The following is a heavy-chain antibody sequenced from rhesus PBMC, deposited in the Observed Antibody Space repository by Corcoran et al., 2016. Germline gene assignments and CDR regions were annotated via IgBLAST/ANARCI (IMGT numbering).Heavy chain of an antibody. CDR1: GGSISGYYY. V-gene: IGHV4-73*01. CDR2: FDANSAST. D-gene: IGHD4-23*01. Sequence: QVKLQQWGEGLLKPSETLSLTCAVYGGSISGYYYWSRSRQAPGKGLGWIGNFDANSASTNFNPSLKSRVTISKDTSTNQFSLRLTSVTAADTAVYYCARGLGYSNYWYFDIWGPGTPITISS. CDR3: ARGLGYSNYWYFDI. J-gene: IGHJ2*01.